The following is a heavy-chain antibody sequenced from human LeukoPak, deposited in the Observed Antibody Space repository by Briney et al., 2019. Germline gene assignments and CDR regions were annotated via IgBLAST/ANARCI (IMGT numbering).Heavy chain of an antibody. CDR1: GDSISSNF. V-gene: IGHV4-59*01. CDR3: ARARLNWNPPDY. Sequence: SETLSLTCTVSGDSISSNFWSWIRQSPGKGLEWIGYIYGSGSTSYNPSLKSRVTISEDTSKNQFSLKLNPVTAADTAVYFCARARLNWNPPDYWGQGTLVTVSS. D-gene: IGHD1-1*01. CDR2: IYGSGST. J-gene: IGHJ4*02.